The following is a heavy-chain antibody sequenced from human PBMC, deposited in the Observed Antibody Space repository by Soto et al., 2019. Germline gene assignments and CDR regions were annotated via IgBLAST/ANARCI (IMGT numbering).Heavy chain of an antibody. V-gene: IGHV1-46*01. Sequence: GASVKVSCKASGYTFTSYYMHWVRQAPGQGLEWMGIINPSGGSTSYAQKFQGRVTMTRDTSTSTVYMELSSLRSEDTAVYYCARNYDSSGYYRYYYYGMDVWCQGTTVTVSS. D-gene: IGHD3-22*01. CDR3: ARNYDSSGYYRYYYYGMDV. CDR1: GYTFTSYY. J-gene: IGHJ6*02. CDR2: INPSGGST.